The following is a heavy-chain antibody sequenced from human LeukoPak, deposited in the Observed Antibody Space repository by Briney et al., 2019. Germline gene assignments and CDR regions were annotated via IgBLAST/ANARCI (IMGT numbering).Heavy chain of an antibody. CDR2: ITGTGGST. D-gene: IGHD6-19*01. Sequence: GASLRLSCAASGFSLSTYGVRWVRQPPGKGLEWVSGITGTGGSTYYADSVKGRFTVSRDTSKNTLYLQMNSLRAEDKAIYYCAKDHGTAVAGFYYWGQGTLVTVSS. CDR3: AKDHGTAVAGFYY. V-gene: IGHV3-23*01. J-gene: IGHJ4*02. CDR1: GFSLSTYG.